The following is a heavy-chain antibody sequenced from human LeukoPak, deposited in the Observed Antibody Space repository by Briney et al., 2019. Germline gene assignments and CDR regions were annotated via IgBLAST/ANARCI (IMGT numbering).Heavy chain of an antibody. Sequence: SETLSLTCTVSGGSISSYYWSWIRQPPGKGLEWIGYIYYGGSTNYNPSLKSRVTISVDTSKNQFSLKLSSVTAADTAVYYCARDLSRGYCSGGSCYYYYYGMDVWGRGTTVTVSS. D-gene: IGHD2-15*01. V-gene: IGHV4-59*01. J-gene: IGHJ6*02. CDR3: ARDLSRGYCSGGSCYYYYYGMDV. CDR2: IYYGGST. CDR1: GGSISSYY.